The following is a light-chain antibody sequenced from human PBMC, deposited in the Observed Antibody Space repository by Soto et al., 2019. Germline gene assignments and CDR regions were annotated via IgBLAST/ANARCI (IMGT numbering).Light chain of an antibody. CDR1: QSVSSY. V-gene: IGKV3-20*01. Sequence: EIVLTQSPETMSLSPGERATLSCRASQSVSSYLAWYQQKPGQAPGLLIYDASNRATGIPARFSGSGSGTDFTLTISRLEPEDFAVYYCQQYGSSGTFGQGTKVDIK. J-gene: IGKJ1*01. CDR2: DAS. CDR3: QQYGSSGT.